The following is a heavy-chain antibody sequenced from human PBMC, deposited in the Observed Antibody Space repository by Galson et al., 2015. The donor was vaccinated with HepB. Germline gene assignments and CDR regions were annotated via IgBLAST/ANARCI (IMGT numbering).Heavy chain of an antibody. Sequence: SLRLSCAASGFTFSDYYMSWIRQAPGKGLEWVSYISSSGNTIYYADSVKGRFTISRDNAKNSLYLQMNSLRAEDTAVYYCARDGSDTTILYYYYMDVWGKGTTVTVSS. D-gene: IGHD5-18*01. V-gene: IGHV3-11*01. CDR2: ISSSGNTI. CDR1: GFTFSDYY. CDR3: ARDGSDTTILYYYYMDV. J-gene: IGHJ6*03.